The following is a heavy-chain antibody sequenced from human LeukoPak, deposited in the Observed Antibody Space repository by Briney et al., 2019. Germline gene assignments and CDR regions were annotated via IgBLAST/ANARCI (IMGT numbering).Heavy chain of an antibody. V-gene: IGHV4-34*01. CDR3: ARVGRGWYRIDP. CDR1: GGSFRGYY. CDR2: TTHSGSS. D-gene: IGHD6-19*01. J-gene: IGHJ5*02. Sequence: PSETLSLTCGVAGGSFRGYYWTWIRQAPGKGLEWIGETTHSGSSNYNPSLKSRVNISVDMAKNQFSLKLSSVTAADTAVYYCARVGRGWYRIDPWGQGTLVTVSS.